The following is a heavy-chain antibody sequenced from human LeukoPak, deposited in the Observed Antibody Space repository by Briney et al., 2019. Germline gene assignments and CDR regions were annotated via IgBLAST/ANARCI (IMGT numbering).Heavy chain of an antibody. J-gene: IGHJ5*02. CDR2: IYSGGST. V-gene: IGHV3-53*01. Sequence: GGSLRLSCAASGFTVSSNYMSWVRQAPGEGLEWVSVIYSGGSTYYADSVKGRLTTSRDNAKNSLYLQMNSLRADDTAVYYCARVVTAAWDWFDPWGQGTLVTVSS. D-gene: IGHD2-2*01. CDR1: GFTVSSNY. CDR3: ARVVTAAWDWFDP.